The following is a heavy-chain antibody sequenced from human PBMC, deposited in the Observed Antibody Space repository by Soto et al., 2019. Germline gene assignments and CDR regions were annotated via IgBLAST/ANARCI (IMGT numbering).Heavy chain of an antibody. CDR3: ARGGGSRYCSGGSCYGPSYYYYGMDV. CDR2: ISAYNGNT. V-gene: IGHV1-18*04. D-gene: IGHD2-15*01. J-gene: IGHJ6*02. Sequence: ASVKVSCTASGYTFTSYGISWVRQAPGQGLEWMGWISAYNGNTNYAQKLQGRVTMTTDTSTSTAYMELRSLRSDDTAVYYCARGGGSRYCSGGSCYGPSYYYYGMDVWGQGTTVTVSS. CDR1: GYTFTSYG.